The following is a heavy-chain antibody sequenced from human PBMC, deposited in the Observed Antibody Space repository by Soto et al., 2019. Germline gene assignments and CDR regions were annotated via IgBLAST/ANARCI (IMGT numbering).Heavy chain of an antibody. V-gene: IGHV5-51*01. Sequence: GESLKISCKGSGYSFTSYWIGWVRKMPGKGLEWMGIIYPGDSDTRYSPSFQGHVTISADNSIITAYLKWSSLKASDTAMYYCARSTGDGDYFDYWCQGTLVTVSS. J-gene: IGHJ4*02. CDR3: ARSTGDGDYFDY. D-gene: IGHD7-27*01. CDR1: GYSFTSYW. CDR2: IYPGDSDT.